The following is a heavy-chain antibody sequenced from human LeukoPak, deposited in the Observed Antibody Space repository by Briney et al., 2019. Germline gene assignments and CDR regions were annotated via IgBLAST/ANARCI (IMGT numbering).Heavy chain of an antibody. V-gene: IGHV3-21*01. D-gene: IGHD5-12*01. Sequence: PGGSLRLSCAASGFTFSSYEMNWVRQAPGKELEWVSFISSSSSYIYYADSVKGRFTISRDNAKSSLFLQMNSLRAEDTAVYYCASQGSGYDSPIDYWGQGTLITVSS. CDR3: ASQGSGYDSPIDY. CDR1: GFTFSSYE. CDR2: ISSSSSYI. J-gene: IGHJ4*02.